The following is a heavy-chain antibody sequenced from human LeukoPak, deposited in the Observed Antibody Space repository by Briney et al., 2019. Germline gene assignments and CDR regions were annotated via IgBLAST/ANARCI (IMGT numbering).Heavy chain of an antibody. V-gene: IGHV4-34*01. Sequence: GSLRLSCAASGFTFSSYAMSWIRQPPGKGLEWIGEINHSGSTNYNPSLKSRVTISVDTSKNQFSLKLSSVTAADTAVYYCARVRYVWGSYAHLNWFDPWGQGTLVTVSS. CDR3: ARVRYVWGSYAHLNWFDP. J-gene: IGHJ5*02. CDR2: INHSGST. CDR1: GFTFSSYA. D-gene: IGHD3-16*01.